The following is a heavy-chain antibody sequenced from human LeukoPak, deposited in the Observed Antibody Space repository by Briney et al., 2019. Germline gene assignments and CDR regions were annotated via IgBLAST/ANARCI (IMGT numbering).Heavy chain of an antibody. CDR1: GYTFTSYY. V-gene: IGHV1-46*01. CDR2: INPSGGST. J-gene: IGHJ3*02. CDR3: ARGWELSI. Sequence: GASVKVSCKASGYTFTSYYMHWVRQAPGQGLEWMGIINPSGGSTSYAQKLQDRVTMTTDTSTSTAYMELRSLRSDDTALYYCARGWELSIWGQGTMVTVSS. D-gene: IGHD3-10*01.